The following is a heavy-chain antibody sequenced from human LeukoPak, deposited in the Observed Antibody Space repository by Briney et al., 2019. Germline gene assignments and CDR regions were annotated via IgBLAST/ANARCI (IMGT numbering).Heavy chain of an antibody. CDR3: ARVDSSSSLGWRWFDP. Sequence: SETLSLTCTVSGGSISSSSYYWGWIRQPPGKGLEWIGSIYYSGSTYYNPSLKSRVTISVDTSKNQFSLKLSSVTAADTAAYYCARVDSSSSLGWRWFDPWGQGTLVTVSS. V-gene: IGHV4-39*07. D-gene: IGHD6-13*01. CDR1: GGSISSSSYY. J-gene: IGHJ5*02. CDR2: IYYSGST.